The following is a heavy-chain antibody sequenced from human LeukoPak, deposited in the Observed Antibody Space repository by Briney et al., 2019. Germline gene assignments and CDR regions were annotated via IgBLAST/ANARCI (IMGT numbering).Heavy chain of an antibody. D-gene: IGHD2-21*02. CDR1: GYTFTGYY. CDR2: INPNSGGT. Sequence: ASVKVSCKASGYTFTGYYIHWVRQAPGQGLEWMGWINPNSGGTNYAQNFQGRVTMTRDTSISTAYMELSRLTSDDTTIYYCATTLHIVVVTWHAFDIWGQGTMVTVSS. J-gene: IGHJ3*02. CDR3: ATTLHIVVVTWHAFDI. V-gene: IGHV1-2*02.